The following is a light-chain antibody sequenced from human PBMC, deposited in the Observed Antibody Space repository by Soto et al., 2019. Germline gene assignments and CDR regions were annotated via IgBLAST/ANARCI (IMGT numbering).Light chain of an antibody. V-gene: IGKV3-15*01. J-gene: IGKJ1*01. Sequence: EIVMTQSPATLSVSPGERATLSCRASQSVNSNLAWYKQKPGQAPMLLIYGASTRATGIPARFSGSGSGTEFTLTISSLQSEDFAVSYCQQYNNWPLWTFGQGTKVESK. CDR1: QSVNSN. CDR3: QQYNNWPLWT. CDR2: GAS.